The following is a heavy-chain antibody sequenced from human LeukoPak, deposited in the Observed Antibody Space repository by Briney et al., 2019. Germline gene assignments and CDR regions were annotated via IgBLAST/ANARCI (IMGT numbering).Heavy chain of an antibody. D-gene: IGHD1-1*01. CDR2: IYYSGST. V-gene: IGHV4-39*07. Sequence: SETLSLTCTVSGGSISSSSYYWGWIRQPPGKGLEWIGSIYYSGSTYYSPSLKSRVTISVDRSKNQFSLKLSSVTAADTAVYYCARGTERASWFDPWGQGTLVTVSS. J-gene: IGHJ5*02. CDR1: GGSISSSSYY. CDR3: ARGTERASWFDP.